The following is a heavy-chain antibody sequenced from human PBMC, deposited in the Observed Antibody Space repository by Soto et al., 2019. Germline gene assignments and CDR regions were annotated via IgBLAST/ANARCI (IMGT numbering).Heavy chain of an antibody. CDR3: ARLPGSAPYTCVGV. Sequence: SETLSLTCIVSGGSTNNYYWSWIRQPPGKGLEWVGYVYYSGSTNYNPSLKSRVTISVDTSKNQFSLRLSPVTAADTAGYYFARLPGSAPYTCVGVWGEGALVTLSS. J-gene: IGHJ1*01. CDR1: GGSTNNYY. CDR2: VYYSGST. V-gene: IGHV4-59*08. D-gene: IGHD4-4*01.